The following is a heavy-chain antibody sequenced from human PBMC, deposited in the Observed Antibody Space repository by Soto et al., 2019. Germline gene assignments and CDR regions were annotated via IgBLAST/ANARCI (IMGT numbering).Heavy chain of an antibody. V-gene: IGHV3-13*01. D-gene: IGHD5-12*01. J-gene: IGHJ2*01. CDR2: ICTAGNT. CDR1: GFTLSSYD. Sequence: EVQLVESGGGLVQPGGSLRLSCAASGFTLSSYDMHWVRQPTGKGLEWVSTICTAGNTYYPGSVKGGFTITRESAKNSLYLRMNSLRAEDIAVYFCIRVVAGYWHFNLWGRGTLVTVSS. CDR3: IRVVAGYWHFNL.